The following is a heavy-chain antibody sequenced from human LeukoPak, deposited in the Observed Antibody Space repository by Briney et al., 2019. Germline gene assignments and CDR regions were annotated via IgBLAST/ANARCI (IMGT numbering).Heavy chain of an antibody. D-gene: IGHD5-18*01. J-gene: IGHJ4*02. CDR2: INRNSGGT. CDR3: ATEVTD. V-gene: IGHV1-2*02. Sequence: ASVKVSCKTSGYTFNGYYIRWVRPAPGQGLEWIGWINRNSGGTKYAQEFQGRVIMTRDTSISTAHMELSRLRSDDTAVYYCATEVTDWGQGTVVSVSS. CDR1: GYTFNGYY.